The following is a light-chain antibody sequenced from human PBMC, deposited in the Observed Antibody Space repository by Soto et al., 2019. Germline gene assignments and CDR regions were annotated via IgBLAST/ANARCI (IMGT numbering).Light chain of an antibody. CDR1: ALPTQY. J-gene: IGLJ2*01. Sequence: SYELTQPPSLSVSLGQTATITCSGDALPTQYAYWYQQKPGQAPVLVIFKDSERPSGIPERFSVSSSGTTATLTISGVQAEEEADYSCQSAGSSHSYGVFGGGTKLTVL. V-gene: IGLV3-25*02. CDR2: KDS. CDR3: QSAGSSHSYGV.